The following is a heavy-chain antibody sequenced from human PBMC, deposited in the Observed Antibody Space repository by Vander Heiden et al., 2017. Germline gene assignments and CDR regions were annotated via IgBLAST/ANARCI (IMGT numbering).Heavy chain of an antibody. Sequence: QVQLQESGAGLVTPSHTLSLTRTVSGGSISSGDYYWSWIRQPPGKGLEWIGYIYYSGSTYYNPSLKSRVTISVDTSKNQFSLKLSSVTAADTAVYYCARAGIAVAGDFDYWGQGTLVTVSS. J-gene: IGHJ4*02. CDR2: IYYSGST. CDR3: ARAGIAVAGDFDY. D-gene: IGHD6-19*01. V-gene: IGHV4-30-4*01. CDR1: GGSISSGDYY.